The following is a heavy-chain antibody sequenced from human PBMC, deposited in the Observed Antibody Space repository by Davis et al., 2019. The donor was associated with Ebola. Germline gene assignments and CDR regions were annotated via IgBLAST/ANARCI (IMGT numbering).Heavy chain of an antibody. CDR3: AKARIAALRFDP. Sequence: GESLKISCAASGFTFSNYAMNWVRQAPGKGLEWVSAITTSGGSTYYADSVKGRFTISRDNSKSTLYLLMNTLRAEDTAVYYCAKARIAALRFDPWGQGTLVTVSS. CDR1: GFTFSNYA. D-gene: IGHD6-6*01. CDR2: ITTSGGST. V-gene: IGHV3-23*01. J-gene: IGHJ5*02.